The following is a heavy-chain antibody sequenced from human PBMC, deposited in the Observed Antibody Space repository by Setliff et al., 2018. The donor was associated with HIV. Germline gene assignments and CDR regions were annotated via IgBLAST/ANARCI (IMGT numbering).Heavy chain of an antibody. CDR2: ISYSTGYI. CDR3: ARGVAAAGTDY. D-gene: IGHD6-13*01. CDR1: GFTFSNYA. Sequence: GSLRLSCAASGFTFSNYAMHWVRQAPGKGLEWVSSISYSTGYIYYADSVKGRFTISRDNAKSSLYLQMNSLRAEDTAVYYCARGVAAAGTDYWGQGTLVTVSS. J-gene: IGHJ4*02. V-gene: IGHV3-21*01.